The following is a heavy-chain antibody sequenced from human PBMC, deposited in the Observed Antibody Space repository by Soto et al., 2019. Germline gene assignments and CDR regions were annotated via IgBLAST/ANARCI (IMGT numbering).Heavy chain of an antibody. Sequence: PGESLKISCEGSGYSFTNYWIGWVRQMPGKGLEWMGIIYPGDSDTRYSPSFQGQVTISADKSISTAYLQWSSLKASDTAMYYCARRGRTTVTTSSGFYYYYYGMDVWGQGTTVTVSS. CDR3: ARRGRTTVTTSSGFYYYYYGMDV. CDR2: IYPGDSDT. CDR1: GYSFTNYW. V-gene: IGHV5-51*01. D-gene: IGHD4-17*01. J-gene: IGHJ6*02.